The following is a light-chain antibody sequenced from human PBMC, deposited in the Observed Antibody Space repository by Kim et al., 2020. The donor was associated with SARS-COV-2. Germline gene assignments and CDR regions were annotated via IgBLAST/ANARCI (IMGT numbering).Light chain of an antibody. Sequence: SPGERATLSCRASQSVNSRYLAWYQVKPGQAPRLLIFGASSWATGVPDRFSGSGSGTDFTLTISSLEPEDFAVYYCQQYGTLPYTFGQGTNLEI. CDR3: QQYGTLPYT. CDR1: QSVNSRY. V-gene: IGKV3-20*01. J-gene: IGKJ2*01. CDR2: GAS.